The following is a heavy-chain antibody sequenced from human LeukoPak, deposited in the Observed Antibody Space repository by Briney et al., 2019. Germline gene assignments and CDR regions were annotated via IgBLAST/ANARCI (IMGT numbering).Heavy chain of an antibody. V-gene: IGHV3-30*04. CDR1: GFTFSNYA. J-gene: IGHJ4*02. CDR2: ISHDGSNQ. Sequence: PGRSLRLSCAASGFTFSNYAMHWVRQAPGKGLEWVAVISHDGSNQYNAASVRGRFTISRDNSKNTLYLQMNSLRAEDTAVYYCAREPYSSSWYYFDYWGQGTLVTVSS. D-gene: IGHD6-13*01. CDR3: AREPYSSSWYYFDY.